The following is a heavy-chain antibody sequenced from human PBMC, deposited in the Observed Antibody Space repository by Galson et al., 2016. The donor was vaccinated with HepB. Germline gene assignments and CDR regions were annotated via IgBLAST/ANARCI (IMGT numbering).Heavy chain of an antibody. J-gene: IGHJ6*03. D-gene: IGHD1-26*01. V-gene: IGHV3-23*01. CDR1: GFDFSSFA. CDR3: AKMSGHPTESYYMDV. CDR2: VYSHGVSP. Sequence: SLRLSCAGSGFDFSSFAMSWVRRPPGKGLEWVSGVYSHGVSPFYADSVRGRFIISRDNSKNTLFLQMNSLRAEDTAEYYWAKMSGHPTESYYMDVWGKGTRVNVSS.